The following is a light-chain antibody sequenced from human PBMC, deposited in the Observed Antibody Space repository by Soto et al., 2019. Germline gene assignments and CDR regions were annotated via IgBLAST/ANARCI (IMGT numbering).Light chain of an antibody. CDR3: LQYYSSPHT. CDR2: AVS. J-gene: IGKJ1*01. CDR1: QGSSND. V-gene: IGKV1-6*01. Sequence: ASQTTQSSSSLSASVGTRVTITCRARQGSSNDVAWYQQKPGKAPKLLIYAVSSLQSGVPSRFSGSGSGTDFILTISSLQPEDFATYYCLQYYSSPHTFGQGTKLDIK.